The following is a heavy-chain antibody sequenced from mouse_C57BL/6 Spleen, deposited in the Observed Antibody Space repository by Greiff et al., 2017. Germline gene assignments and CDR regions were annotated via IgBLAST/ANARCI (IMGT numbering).Heavy chain of an antibody. V-gene: IGHV1-59*01. CDR3: ATYDNLFDY. J-gene: IGHJ2*01. CDR2: IDPSDSYT. Sequence: QVQLQQPGAELVRPGTSVKLSCKASGYTFTSYWMHWVKQRPGQGLEWIGVIDPSDSYTNYNQKFKGKATLTVDTSSSTAYMQLSSLTSEDSAVYDCATYDNLFDYWGQGTTLTVSS. CDR1: GYTFTSYW. D-gene: IGHD2-1*01.